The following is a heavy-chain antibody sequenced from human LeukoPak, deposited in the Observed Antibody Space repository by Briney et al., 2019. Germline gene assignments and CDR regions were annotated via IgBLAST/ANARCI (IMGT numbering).Heavy chain of an antibody. V-gene: IGHV4-4*07. Sequence: PSETLSLTCTVSGGSISSYYWSWIRQPAGKGLEWIGRIYTSGSTNYNPSLKSRVTMSVDTSKNQFSLKLSSVTAADTAVYYCAIRQPIAAGDYFDYWGQGTLVTVSS. CDR3: AIRQPIAAGDYFDY. D-gene: IGHD6-25*01. CDR1: GGSISSYY. J-gene: IGHJ4*02. CDR2: IYTSGST.